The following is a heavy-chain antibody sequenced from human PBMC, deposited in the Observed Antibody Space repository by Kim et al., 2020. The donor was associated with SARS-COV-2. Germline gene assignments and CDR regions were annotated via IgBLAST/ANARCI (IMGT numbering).Heavy chain of an antibody. CDR1: GGSISSSNW. D-gene: IGHD6-19*01. J-gene: IGHJ4*02. V-gene: IGHV4-4*02. CDR3: ASALSSGWYLGFDY. CDR2: IYHSGST. Sequence: SETLSLTCAVSGGSISSSNWWSWVRQPPGKGLVWIGEIYHSGSTNYNPSLKSRVTISVDKSKNQFSLKLSSVTAADTAVYYCASALSSGWYLGFDYWGQGTLVTVSS.